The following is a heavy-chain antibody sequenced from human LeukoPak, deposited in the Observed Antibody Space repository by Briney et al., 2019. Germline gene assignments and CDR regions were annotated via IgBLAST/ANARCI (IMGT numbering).Heavy chain of an antibody. CDR1: GFTFSDYY. D-gene: IGHD3/OR15-3a*01. V-gene: IGHV3-11*06. CDR2: ISDSSGYK. CDR3: ARQGLYDSSDFWTFQH. Sequence: GGSLRLSCAASGFTFSDYYMSWIRQTPGKGLEWVSYISDSSGYKNYADSLKGRFTISRDNAKNSVYLQVNSLSAEDTAVYYCARQGLYDSSDFWTFQHWGQGTLVTVSS. J-gene: IGHJ1*01.